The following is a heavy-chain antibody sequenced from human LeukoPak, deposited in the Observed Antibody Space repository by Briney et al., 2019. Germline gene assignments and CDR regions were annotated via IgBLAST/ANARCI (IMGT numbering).Heavy chain of an antibody. Sequence: SETLSPTCAVYGGSFSGYYWSWIRQPPGKGLEWIGEINHSGSTNYNPSLKSRVTISVDTSKNQFSLKLSSVTAADTAVYYCAARRVLLWFGELKSSRAFDIWGQGTMVTVSS. V-gene: IGHV4-34*01. CDR1: GGSFSGYY. CDR2: INHSGST. J-gene: IGHJ3*02. D-gene: IGHD3-10*01. CDR3: AARRVLLWFGELKSSRAFDI.